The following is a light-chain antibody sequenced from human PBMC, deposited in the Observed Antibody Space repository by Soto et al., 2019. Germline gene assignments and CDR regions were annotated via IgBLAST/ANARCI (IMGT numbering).Light chain of an antibody. V-gene: IGKV1-33*01. CDR1: EDIANH. J-gene: IGKJ2*01. CDR3: QQFHSLPYT. Sequence: DTKMTQAPHSLSASVGDRVTLACQANEDIANHLNWYRQRPGKAPDLLIYDASNLEPGVPSRFSGAGSGTDFTFTISGLLPEDFATYYCQQFHSLPYTFGQGTKLEI. CDR2: DAS.